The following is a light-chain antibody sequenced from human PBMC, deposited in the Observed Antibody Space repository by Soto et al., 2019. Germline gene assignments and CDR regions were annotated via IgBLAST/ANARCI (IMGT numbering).Light chain of an antibody. Sequence: EIMLTQSPGTLSLSPGERATLSCRASQSVSSSFLAWYQQKPGQAPRLLIYGASSRATGIPDRFSGSGSGTDFTLTISRLEPVFFAMYLCQHHGTSLWTFCQGPKLDIK. J-gene: IGKJ1*01. V-gene: IGKV3-20*01. CDR2: GAS. CDR3: QHHGTSLWT. CDR1: QSVSSSF.